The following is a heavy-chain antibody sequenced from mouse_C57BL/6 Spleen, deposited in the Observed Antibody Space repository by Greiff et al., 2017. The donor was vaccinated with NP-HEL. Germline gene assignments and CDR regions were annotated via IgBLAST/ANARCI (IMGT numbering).Heavy chain of an antibody. CDR3: TRDQGITTNAMDY. J-gene: IGHJ4*01. CDR2: ISSGGDYI. Sequence: EVHLVESGEGLVQPCGSLKLSCAASGFTFSSYAMSLVRQTPESRLEWVAYISSGGDYIYYADTVKGRFTISRDNARNTLYLQMSSLKSEDTAMYYCTRDQGITTNAMDYWGQGTSVTVSS. CDR1: GFTFSSYA. V-gene: IGHV5-9-1*02. D-gene: IGHD1-1*01.